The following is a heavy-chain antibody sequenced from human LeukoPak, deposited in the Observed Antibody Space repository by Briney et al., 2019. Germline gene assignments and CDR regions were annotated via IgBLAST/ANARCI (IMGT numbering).Heavy chain of an antibody. Sequence: SETLSLTCAVYGGSFSGYYWSWIRQPPGKGLEWIGEINHSGSTNYNPSLKSRVTISVDTSKNQFSLKLSSVTAADTAVYYCARPRFWSGYYTYDAFDIWGQGTMVTVSS. CDR3: ARPRFWSGYYTYDAFDI. D-gene: IGHD3-3*01. CDR2: INHSGST. J-gene: IGHJ3*02. CDR1: GGSFSGYY. V-gene: IGHV4-34*01.